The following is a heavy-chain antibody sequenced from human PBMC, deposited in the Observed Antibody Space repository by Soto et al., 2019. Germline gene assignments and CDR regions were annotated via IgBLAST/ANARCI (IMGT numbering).Heavy chain of an antibody. Sequence: GGSLRLSCAASGFTFSSYAMSWVRQAPGKGLEWVSAISGSGGSTYYADSVKGRFTISRDNSKNTLYLQMNGLRAEDTAVYYCAKGLINDYSNYYYYGMDVWGQGTTVTVSS. CDR2: ISGSGGST. CDR1: GFTFSSYA. J-gene: IGHJ6*02. CDR3: AKGLINDYSNYYYYGMDV. D-gene: IGHD4-4*01. V-gene: IGHV3-23*01.